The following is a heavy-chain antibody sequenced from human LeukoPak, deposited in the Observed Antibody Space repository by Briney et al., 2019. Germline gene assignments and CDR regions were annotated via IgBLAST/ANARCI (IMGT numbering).Heavy chain of an antibody. V-gene: IGHV5-51*01. CDR2: IYPGDSYT. Sequence: GASLQISCKGSGYSFTSYWIGWVRQLPGKGLEWMGIIYPGDSYTRYSPSFQGQVTISADKSISTAYLQWSSLKASDTAMYYCASKSDSSGFDYWGQGTLVTVSS. D-gene: IGHD3-22*01. CDR3: ASKSDSSGFDY. J-gene: IGHJ4*02. CDR1: GYSFTSYW.